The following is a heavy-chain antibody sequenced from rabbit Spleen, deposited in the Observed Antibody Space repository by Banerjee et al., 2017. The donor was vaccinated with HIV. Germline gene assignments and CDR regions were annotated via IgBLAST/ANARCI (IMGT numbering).Heavy chain of an antibody. CDR3: ARHPYGRASGAPYTL. CDR1: GFSFSSSYY. D-gene: IGHD1-1*01. Sequence: QSLEESGGGLVQPGASLTLTCTASGFSFSSSYYMCWVRQAPGKGLEWIACIYTTSGSTWYASWVIGRFTISKTSSTTVTLQMTSLTAADTATYFCARHPYGRASGAPYTLWGPGTLVTVS. CDR2: IYTTSGST. V-gene: IGHV1S40*01. J-gene: IGHJ4*01.